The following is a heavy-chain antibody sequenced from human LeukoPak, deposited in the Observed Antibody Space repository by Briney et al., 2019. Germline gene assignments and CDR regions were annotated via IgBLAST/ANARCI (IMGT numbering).Heavy chain of an antibody. CDR2: ISSSSSYI. V-gene: IGHV3-21*04. CDR3: AKDAGYSGSYWRPFDY. J-gene: IGHJ4*02. D-gene: IGHD1-26*01. Sequence: SGGSLRLSCAASGFTFSSYSMNWVRQAPGKGLEWVSSISSSSSYIYYADSVKGRFTISRDNAKNSLYLQMNSLRAEDTAVYYCAKDAGYSGSYWRPFDYWGQGTLVTVSS. CDR1: GFTFSSYS.